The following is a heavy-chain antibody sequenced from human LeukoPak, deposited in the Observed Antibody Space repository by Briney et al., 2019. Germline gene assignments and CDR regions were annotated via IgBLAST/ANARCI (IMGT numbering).Heavy chain of an antibody. CDR2: INPSGGIP. CDR1: GYTFTNYY. Sequence: GASVKVSCKASGYTFTNYYIHWVRQAPGQGLEWMGIINPSGGIPSYAPNFQGRVTMTTDTSTGTAYMEVRSLRADDTAVYFCARDMRRGSSSWFYDGLDIWGQGTMVTISS. CDR3: ARDMRRGSSSWFYDGLDI. J-gene: IGHJ3*02. V-gene: IGHV1-46*01. D-gene: IGHD6-13*01.